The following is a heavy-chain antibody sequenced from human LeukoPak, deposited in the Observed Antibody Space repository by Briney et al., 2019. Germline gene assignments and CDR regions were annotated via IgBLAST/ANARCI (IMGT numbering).Heavy chain of an antibody. CDR1: GFTFSNYA. CDR3: VPTIDY. D-gene: IGHD3-10*01. J-gene: IGHJ4*02. Sequence: PGGSLRLSCAASGFTFSNYAFSWVRQAPGKGLEWVSGIVGSGGSIYYADSVEGRFTISRDNSEDTAVYYCAKDHYSGAGSYYDVPTIDYWGQGTLVTVSS. CDR2: IVGSGGSI. V-gene: IGHV3-23*01.